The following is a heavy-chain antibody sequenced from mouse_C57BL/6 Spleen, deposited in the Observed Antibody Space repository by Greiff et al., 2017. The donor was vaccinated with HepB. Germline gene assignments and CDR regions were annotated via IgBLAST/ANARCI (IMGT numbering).Heavy chain of an antibody. J-gene: IGHJ2*01. CDR1: GFTFSSYA. Sequence: EVMLVESGGGLVKPGGSLKLSCAASGFTFSSYAMSWVRQTPEKRLEWVATISDGGSYTYYPDNVKGRFTIYRDNAKNNLYLQMSHLKSEDTSMYYCARPIYDGYYFDYWGQGTTLTVSS. V-gene: IGHV5-4*03. CDR3: ARPIYDGYYFDY. D-gene: IGHD2-3*01. CDR2: ISDGGSYT.